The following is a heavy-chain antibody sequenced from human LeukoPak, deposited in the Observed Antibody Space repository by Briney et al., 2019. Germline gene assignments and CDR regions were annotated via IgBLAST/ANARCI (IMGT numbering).Heavy chain of an antibody. Sequence: ASVKVSCKASGYTFTSYYMHWVRQAPGQGLEWMGIINPSVRSTSYPQKFQGRVTITRDTSTSTVYMELSSLRSEDTAVYYCARDRVYYYDSSGHGYNAFDIWGQGTMVTVSS. CDR3: ARDRVYYYDSSGHGYNAFDI. CDR2: INPSVRST. CDR1: GYTFTSYY. V-gene: IGHV1-46*01. J-gene: IGHJ3*02. D-gene: IGHD3-22*01.